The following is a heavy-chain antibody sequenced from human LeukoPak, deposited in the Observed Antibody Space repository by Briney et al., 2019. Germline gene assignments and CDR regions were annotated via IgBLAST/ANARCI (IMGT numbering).Heavy chain of an antibody. V-gene: IGHV4-61*01. D-gene: IGHD3-22*01. CDR2: IYYSGST. Sequence: SETLSLTCTVSGGSVSSGSYYWSWIRHPPGKGLEWIGYIYYSGSTNYNPSLKSRVTISVDTSKNQFSLKLSSVTAADTAVYYCARGYSSGFVLVDDAFDIWGQGTMVTVSS. CDR3: ARGYSSGFVLVDDAFDI. CDR1: GGSVSSGSYY. J-gene: IGHJ3*02.